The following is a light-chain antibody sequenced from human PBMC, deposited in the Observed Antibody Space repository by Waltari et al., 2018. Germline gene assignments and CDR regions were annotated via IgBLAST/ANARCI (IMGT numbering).Light chain of an antibody. J-gene: IGKJ1*01. CDR2: DAS. CDR1: QCVGID. CDR3: QQRTTWWT. V-gene: IGKV3-11*01. Sequence: EVVLTQSPATLSLSPGERATLSCRASQCVGIDLAWYQQKPGQTPRLLMSDASTRATGTPARFSGSGSGTDFTLTISSLEPDDSAVYYCQQRTTWWTFGQGTKVEIK.